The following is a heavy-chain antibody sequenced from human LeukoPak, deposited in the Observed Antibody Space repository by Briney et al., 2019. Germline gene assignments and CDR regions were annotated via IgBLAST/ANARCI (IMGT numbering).Heavy chain of an antibody. CDR2: VQHSGSA. V-gene: IGHV4-30-2*01. J-gene: IGHJ4*02. Sequence: SETLSLTCAVSGGSISSGDYSWSWIRQPPGKGLEWTGNVQHSGSAYYNPSLKSRVTMSVDRSKNQFSLKLSSVTAADTAVYYCARALSGTDFDYWGQGTLVPVSS. CDR1: GGSISSGDYS. CDR3: ARALSGTDFDY. D-gene: IGHD1-26*01.